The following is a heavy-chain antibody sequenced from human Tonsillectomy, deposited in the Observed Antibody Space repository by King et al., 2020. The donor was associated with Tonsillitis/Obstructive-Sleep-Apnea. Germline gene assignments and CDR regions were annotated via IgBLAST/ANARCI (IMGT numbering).Heavy chain of an antibody. CDR1: GYSFTNYW. CDR2: IYPGDSTT. D-gene: IGHD3-10*01. V-gene: IGHV5-51*01. J-gene: IGHJ5*02. CDR3: ARHPTGFPNWFDP. Sequence: QLVQSGAEVKKPGESLKISCKGSGYSFTNYWIAWVRQMPGKGLEWMGVIYPGDSTTSYSPSFQGQVTISADKSISTAYLQWSSLKASDTAVYYCARHPTGFPNWFDPWGQGTLVTVSS.